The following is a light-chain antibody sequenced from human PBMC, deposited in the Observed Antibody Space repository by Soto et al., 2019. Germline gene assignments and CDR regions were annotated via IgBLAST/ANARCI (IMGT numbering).Light chain of an antibody. J-gene: IGLJ1*01. CDR1: E. CDR3: QSFDTTLSGSV. V-gene: IGLV1-40*01. CDR2: GNN. Sequence: EVHWYQQVPGRAPRLLIYGNNKRPSGVPDRFSGSKSGASASLAITGLQAGDEADYYCQSFDTTLSGSVFGTGTKVTVL.